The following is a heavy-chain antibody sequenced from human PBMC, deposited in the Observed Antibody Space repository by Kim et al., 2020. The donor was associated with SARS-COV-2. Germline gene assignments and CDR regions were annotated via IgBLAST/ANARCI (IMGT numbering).Heavy chain of an antibody. D-gene: IGHD3-10*01. J-gene: IGHJ5*02. Sequence: DSVKGRFTISRDNSKNTLYLQMNSLRAEDTAVYYCARGLRYGSGVDWFDPWGQGTLVTVSS. V-gene: IGHV3-30*01. CDR3: ARGLRYGSGVDWFDP.